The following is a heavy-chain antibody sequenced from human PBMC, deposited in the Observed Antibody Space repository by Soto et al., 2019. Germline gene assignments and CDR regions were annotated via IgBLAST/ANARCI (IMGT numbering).Heavy chain of an antibody. V-gene: IGHV1-2*02. CDR2: INPNSGGT. D-gene: IGHD3-22*01. CDR3: ARDGYHDSSGYEGSIADY. J-gene: IGHJ4*02. Sequence: ASVKVSCKASGYTFTGYYMHWVRQAPGQGLEWMGWINPNSGGTNYAQKFQGRVTMTRDTSISTAYMELSRLRSDDTAVYYCARDGYHDSSGYEGSIADYWGQGTLVTVSS. CDR1: GYTFTGYY.